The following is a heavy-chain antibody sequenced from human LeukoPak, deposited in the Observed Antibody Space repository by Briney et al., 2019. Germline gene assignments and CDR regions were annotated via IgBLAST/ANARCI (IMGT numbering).Heavy chain of an antibody. Sequence: PGRSLRLSCTASGFTFGDYAMSWFRQAPGKGLEWVGFIRGKAYGGTTEYAASVQGRFTISRDDSKSIAYLQMNSLKTEDTAVYYCTRSPVSQQPDAFDIWGQGTMFTVSS. V-gene: IGHV3-49*03. CDR2: IRGKAYGGTT. D-gene: IGHD6-13*01. J-gene: IGHJ3*02. CDR3: TRSPVSQQPDAFDI. CDR1: GFTFGDYA.